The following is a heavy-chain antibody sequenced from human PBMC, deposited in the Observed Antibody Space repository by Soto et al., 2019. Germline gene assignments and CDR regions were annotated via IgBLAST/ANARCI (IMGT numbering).Heavy chain of an antibody. D-gene: IGHD1-26*01. J-gene: IGHJ4*02. CDR2: TRNKANSYTT. CDR3: ARYSGGYGFDY. CDR1: GFTFSDHY. Sequence: LRLSCAASGFTFSDHYMDWVRQAPGKGLEWVGRTRNKANSYTTEYAASVKGRFTISRDDSKNSLYLQVNSLKTEDTAVYYCARYSGGYGFDYWGQGTLVTVSS. V-gene: IGHV3-72*01.